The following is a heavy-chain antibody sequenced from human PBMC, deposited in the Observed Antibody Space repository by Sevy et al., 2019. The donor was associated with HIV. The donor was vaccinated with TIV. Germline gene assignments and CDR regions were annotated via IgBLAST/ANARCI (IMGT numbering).Heavy chain of an antibody. J-gene: IGHJ3*01. V-gene: IGHV3-21*01. CDR1: GFIFSSYS. CDR3: ARTTGGSEAAFDF. D-gene: IGHD1-1*01. Sequence: GGSLRLSCAASGFIFSSYSMNWVRQAPGKGLEWVSFSSSATHYTYYADSVKGRFTVPRDYAKNSLFLQMNSLRAEDTAVYYCARTTGGSEAAFDFWGQGTMVTVSS. CDR2: SSSATHYT.